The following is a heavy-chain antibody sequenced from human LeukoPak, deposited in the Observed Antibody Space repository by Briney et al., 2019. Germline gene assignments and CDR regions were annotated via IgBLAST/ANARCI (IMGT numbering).Heavy chain of an antibody. CDR3: ARAXXSXGDCYSKSNFDS. Sequence: GASVKVSCKASGYTFTAYYMHWVRQAPGQGLEWMGWINPNSGGTNYAQKFQGRVTMTRDTSISTAYMELSRLRFDDTAVYYCARAXXSXGDCYSKSNFDSWGQGTLVTVSS. D-gene: IGHD2-15*01. CDR2: INPNSGGT. CDR1: GYTFTAYY. V-gene: IGHV1-2*02. J-gene: IGHJ4*02.